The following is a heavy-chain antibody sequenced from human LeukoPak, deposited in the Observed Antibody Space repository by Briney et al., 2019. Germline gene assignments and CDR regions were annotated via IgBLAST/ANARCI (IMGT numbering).Heavy chain of an antibody. CDR1: GYSFTTNW. D-gene: IGHD4-17*01. Sequence: GESLKISCQGSGYSFTTNWIGWVRQMPGKGLEWMGIIYPGDSDTRYSPSFQGQVTISADKSINTAYLQWISLKASDTAMYYCARVEATTVPQGYFQHWGQGTLVAVSS. CDR2: IYPGDSDT. CDR3: ARVEATTVPQGYFQH. J-gene: IGHJ1*01. V-gene: IGHV5-51*01.